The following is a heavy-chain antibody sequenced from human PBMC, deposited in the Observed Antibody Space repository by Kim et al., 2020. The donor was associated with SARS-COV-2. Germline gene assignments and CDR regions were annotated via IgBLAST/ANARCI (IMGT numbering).Heavy chain of an antibody. Sequence: SETLSLTCAVYGGTFSGYYWNWIRQPPGKGLEWIGEINHSGSTKDNPYLKNRVTITVDTSKNQFSLKLSSVTAADTAVYYCARLGRAYYGSGIYKYYFDYWGQGTLVTVSS. CDR1: GGTFSGYY. V-gene: IGHV4-34*01. CDR3: ARLGRAYYGSGIYKYYFDY. D-gene: IGHD3-10*01. CDR2: INHSGST. J-gene: IGHJ4*02.